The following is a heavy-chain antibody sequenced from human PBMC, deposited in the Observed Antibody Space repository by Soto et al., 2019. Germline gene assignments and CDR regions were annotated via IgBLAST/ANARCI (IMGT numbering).Heavy chain of an antibody. Sequence: QVQLVQSGAEVKKPGSSVKVSCKASGGTFSSYAISWVRQAPGQGLEWMGGIIPIFGTANYAQKFQGRVTINADKSTGTADMGLRGLRSEDTGVYYWGRGGGADSSSWFDPWGQGTLVTVSS. CDR3: GRGGGADSSSWFDP. V-gene: IGHV1-69*06. D-gene: IGHD6-6*01. J-gene: IGHJ5*02. CDR2: IIPIFGTA. CDR1: GGTFSSYA.